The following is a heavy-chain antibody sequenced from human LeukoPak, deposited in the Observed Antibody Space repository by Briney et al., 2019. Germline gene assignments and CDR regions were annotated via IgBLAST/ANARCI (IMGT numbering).Heavy chain of an antibody. J-gene: IGHJ5*02. D-gene: IGHD1-26*01. CDR2: INHSGST. V-gene: IGHV4-34*09. CDR3: ARGLYREYNWFDP. Sequence: PLETLSLTCAVYGGSFSGYYWSWIRQPPGKGLEWIGEINHSGSTYYNPSLKSRVTISVDTSKNQFSLKLSSVTAADTAVYYCARGLYREYNWFDPWGQGTLVTVSS. CDR1: GGSFSGYY.